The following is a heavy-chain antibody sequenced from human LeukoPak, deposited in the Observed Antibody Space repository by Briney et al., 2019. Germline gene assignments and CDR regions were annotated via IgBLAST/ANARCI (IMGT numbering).Heavy chain of an antibody. CDR2: INHSGST. J-gene: IGHJ5*02. V-gene: IGHV4-34*01. CDR1: GGSFSGYY. D-gene: IGHD6-19*01. CDR3: ARRSGWYFIRHGWFDP. Sequence: SETLSLTCAVYGGSFSGYYWSWIRQPPGKGLEWIGEINHSGSTNYNPSLKSRVTISVDTSKNQFSLKLSSVTAADTAVYYCARRSGWYFIRHGWFDPWGQGTLVTVSS.